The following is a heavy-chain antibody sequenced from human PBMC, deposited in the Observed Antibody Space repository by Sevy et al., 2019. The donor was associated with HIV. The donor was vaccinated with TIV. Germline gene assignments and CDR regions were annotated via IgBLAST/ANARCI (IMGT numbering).Heavy chain of an antibody. CDR2: IWNDRSDQ. V-gene: IGHV3-33*06. J-gene: IGHJ4*02. CDR3: AKASIEVAATTGGVFDY. D-gene: IGHD6-19*01. CDR1: GFTLSRYG. Sequence: GGSLRLSCAASGFTLSRYGMHWVRQAPGKGLEWLAVIWNDRSDQYYADSVKGRFTISRDNSKSTLYLQMNSLRAEDTAIYYCAKASIEVAATTGGVFDYWGQGTLVTVSS.